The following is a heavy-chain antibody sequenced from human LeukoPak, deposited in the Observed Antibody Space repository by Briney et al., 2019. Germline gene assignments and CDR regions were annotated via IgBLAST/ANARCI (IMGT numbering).Heavy chain of an antibody. J-gene: IGHJ5*02. V-gene: IGHV4-59*11. CDR1: GVSIYSHY. D-gene: IGHD3-22*01. Sequence: SETLSLTCTVSGVSIYSHYWSWIRQPPGKGLEWIGYIYYRGSTNYNPSLKSRVTISVDTSKNQFSLKLSSVTAADTAVYYCARELDFYDSSGYYYWFDPWGQGTLVTVSS. CDR3: ARELDFYDSSGYYYWFDP. CDR2: IYYRGST.